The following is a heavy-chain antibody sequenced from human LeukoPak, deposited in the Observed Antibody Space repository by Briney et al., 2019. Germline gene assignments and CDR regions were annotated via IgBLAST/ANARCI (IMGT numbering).Heavy chain of an antibody. Sequence: GGSLRLSCVASGFSLSSYGMHWVRQAPGKGLEWVAVIWYDGSNKYYADSVKGRFTISRDNSKNTLYLQMNSLRAEDTAVYYCARVDTYSSGCDYWGQGTLVTVSS. CDR1: GFSLSSYG. CDR2: IWYDGSNK. CDR3: ARVDTYSSGCDY. J-gene: IGHJ4*02. V-gene: IGHV3-33*08. D-gene: IGHD6-19*01.